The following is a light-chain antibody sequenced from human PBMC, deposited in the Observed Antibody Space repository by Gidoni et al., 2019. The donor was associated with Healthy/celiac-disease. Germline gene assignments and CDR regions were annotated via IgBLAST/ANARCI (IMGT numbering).Light chain of an antibody. CDR2: DAS. CDR1: QDISNY. CDR3: QQYDNLPPRT. Sequence: DIQMSQSPSSLSASVGDRVTITCQASQDISNYLNWYQQKPGKAPQLLIYDASNLATGVPSRCSGSGSGTDFTFTISSLQPEEIATYYCQQYDNLPPRTFXQXTKVEIK. V-gene: IGKV1-33*01. J-gene: IGKJ1*01.